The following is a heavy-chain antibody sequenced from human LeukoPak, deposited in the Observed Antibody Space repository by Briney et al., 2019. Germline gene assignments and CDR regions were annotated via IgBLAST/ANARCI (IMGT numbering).Heavy chain of an antibody. J-gene: IGHJ6*03. V-gene: IGHV4-59*01. D-gene: IGHD5-18*01. CDR3: ARTTEGGYTYNYFYYYYMDV. CDR1: GGSISSYY. CDR2: IYYSGST. Sequence: PSETLSLTCTVSGGSISSYYWNWIRQPPGKGLEWIGYIYYSGSTNYNPSFKSRVTISVDTSRNQFSLKLSSVTAADTAVYYCARTTEGGYTYNYFYYYYMDVWGKGTTVTISS.